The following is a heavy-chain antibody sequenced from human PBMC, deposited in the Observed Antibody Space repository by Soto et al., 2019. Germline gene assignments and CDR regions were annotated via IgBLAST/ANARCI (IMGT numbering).Heavy chain of an antibody. D-gene: IGHD3-16*01. CDR3: AILCYGAHVYYYYYMDV. CDR1: GFTFSSYA. J-gene: IGHJ6*03. CDR2: ISGSGGST. Sequence: HPGGSLRLSCAASGFTFSSYAMSWVRQAPGKGLEWVSAISGSGGSTYYADSVKGRFTISRDNSKNTLYLQMNSLRAEDTAVYYCAILCYGAHVYYYYYMDVWGKGTTVTVSS. V-gene: IGHV3-23*01.